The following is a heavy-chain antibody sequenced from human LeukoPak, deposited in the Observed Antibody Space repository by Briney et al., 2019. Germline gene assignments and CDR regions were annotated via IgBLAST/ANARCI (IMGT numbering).Heavy chain of an antibody. CDR3: ARDRAVVLFDY. CDR2: IWYDGSNK. Sequence: GGSLRLSCAASGFTFSNYGFHWVRQAPGKGLEWVAVIWYDGSNKYYADSVKGRFTISRDNSKNTLFLQMNSLRAEDTAVYYCARDRAVVLFDYWGQGTLVTVSS. V-gene: IGHV3-33*01. J-gene: IGHJ4*02. D-gene: IGHD4-23*01. CDR1: GFTFSNYG.